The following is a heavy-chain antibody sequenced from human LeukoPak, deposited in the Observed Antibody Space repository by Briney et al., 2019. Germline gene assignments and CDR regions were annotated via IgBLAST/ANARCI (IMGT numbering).Heavy chain of an antibody. D-gene: IGHD4-17*01. CDR1: GGSISSYY. CDR3: ARVHGDYTLDWYFDL. CDR2: IYYSGNT. Sequence: PSETLSLTCTVSGGSISSYYWSWIRQPPGKGLEWIGYIYYSGNTNYNPSLKSRATISVDTSKNQFSLKLSSVTAADTAVYYCARVHGDYTLDWYFDLWGRGTLVTVSS. V-gene: IGHV4-59*01. J-gene: IGHJ2*01.